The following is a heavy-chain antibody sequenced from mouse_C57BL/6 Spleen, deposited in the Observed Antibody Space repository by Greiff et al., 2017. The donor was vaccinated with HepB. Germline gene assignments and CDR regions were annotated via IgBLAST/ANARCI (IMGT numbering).Heavy chain of an antibody. J-gene: IGHJ4*01. V-gene: IGHV1-18*01. Sequence: VQLKQSGPELVKPGASVKIPCKASGYTFTDYNMDWVKQSHGKSLEWIGDINPNNGGTIYNQKFKGKSTLTVDKSSSTAYMELRSLTSEDTAVYYGAREGSRYAMDYWGQGTSVNVAS. CDR1: GYTFTDYN. CDR3: AREGSRYAMDY. D-gene: IGHD1-1*02. CDR2: INPNNGGT.